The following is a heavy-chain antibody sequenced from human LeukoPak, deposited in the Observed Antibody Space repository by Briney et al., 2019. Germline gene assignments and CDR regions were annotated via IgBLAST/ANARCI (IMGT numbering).Heavy chain of an antibody. J-gene: IGHJ3*02. CDR2: IYYSGST. V-gene: IGHV4-59*08. CDR1: GGSISNYY. CDR3: ARLNYGDYAEGAFDI. D-gene: IGHD4-17*01. Sequence: PSETLSLTCTVSGGSISNYYWNWIRQPPGKGLEWIGYIYYSGSTHYSPSLESQVTISLDMSKNRFSLKLSSVTAADTAVYYCARLNYGDYAEGAFDIWGQGTMVTVSS.